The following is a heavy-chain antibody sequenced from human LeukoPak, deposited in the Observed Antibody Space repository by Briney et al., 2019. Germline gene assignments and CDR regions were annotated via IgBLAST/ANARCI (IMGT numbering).Heavy chain of an antibody. J-gene: IGHJ6*02. CDR2: IKEDGSEK. V-gene: IGHV3-7*01. CDR1: GFTFISYW. CDR3: ARDRIRVHLWLGGMDV. D-gene: IGHD2-21*01. Sequence: PGGSLRLSCAASGFTFISYWVTWVRQAPGKGLEWVANIKEDGSEKFYVDSVKGRFTISRDNANNSVYLQMNNLRAEDTAVYYCARDRIRVHLWLGGMDVWGQGTTVTVSS.